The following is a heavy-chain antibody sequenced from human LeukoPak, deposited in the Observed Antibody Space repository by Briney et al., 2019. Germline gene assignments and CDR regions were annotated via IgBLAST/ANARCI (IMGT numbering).Heavy chain of an antibody. CDR2: INTDGTVT. D-gene: IGHD6-19*01. J-gene: IGHJ4*02. Sequence: GGSLRLSCAASGFTFSKYWMLWVRHAPGKGLESVSRINTDGTVTTYADSVKGRFTVSRDNADNTMFLAMNNGREEDTAVYYCATKQWLAPPPDSWGQGTPVTVSS. CDR3: ATKQWLAPPPDS. CDR1: GFTFSKYW. V-gene: IGHV3-74*01.